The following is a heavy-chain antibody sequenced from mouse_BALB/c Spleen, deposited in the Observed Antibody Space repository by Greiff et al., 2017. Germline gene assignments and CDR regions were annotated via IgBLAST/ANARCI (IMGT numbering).Heavy chain of an antibody. CDR2: ISDGGSYT. J-gene: IGHJ4*01. CDR3: ARDVNYAMDY. Sequence: DVMLVESGGGLVKPGGSLKLSCAASGFTFSDYYMYWVRQTPEKRLEWVATISDGGSYTYYPDSVKGRFTISRDNAKNNLYLQMSSLKSEDTAMYYCARDVNYAMDYWGQGTSVTVSS. CDR1: GFTFSDYY. V-gene: IGHV5-4*02.